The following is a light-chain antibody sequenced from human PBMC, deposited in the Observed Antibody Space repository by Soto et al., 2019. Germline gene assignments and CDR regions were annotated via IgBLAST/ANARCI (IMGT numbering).Light chain of an antibody. J-gene: IGKJ5*01. Sequence: EIVLTQSPGTLSLSPGERATISCSASESVSSSYLAWYQQKRGQAPRLLIYGASSRATGIPDRISGSGSGTDFTLTISRLEPEDVAVYYCQQYGSSRITFGQGTRLEIK. CDR3: QQYGSSRIT. CDR2: GAS. CDR1: ESVSSSY. V-gene: IGKV3-20*01.